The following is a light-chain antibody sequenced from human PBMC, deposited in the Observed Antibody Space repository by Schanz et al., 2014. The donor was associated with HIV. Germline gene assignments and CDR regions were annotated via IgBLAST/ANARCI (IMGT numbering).Light chain of an antibody. CDR1: SGYSSYA. CDR2: LNSDGSH. V-gene: IGLV4-69*01. CDR3: QTWGTGIWV. J-gene: IGLJ3*02. Sequence: LVLTQSPSASASLGASVKLTCTLSSGYSSYAIAWHQQQPEKGPRYLMKLNSDGSHSKGDGIPDRFSGSSSGAERYLTISSLQSEDEADYYCQTWGTGIWVFGGGTKLTVL.